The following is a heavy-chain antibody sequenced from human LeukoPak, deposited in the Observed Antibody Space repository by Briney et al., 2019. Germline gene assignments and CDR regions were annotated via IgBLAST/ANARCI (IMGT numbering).Heavy chain of an antibody. Sequence: GGSLRLSCAASGFTFSSYAMTWVRQAPGKGLEWVSAISGSGGSTYHADSVKGRFTISRDNSKSTLYLQMNSLRAEDTAVYFCATDTSAIFDYWGQGTLVTVSS. CDR2: ISGSGGST. CDR1: GFTFSSYA. J-gene: IGHJ4*02. CDR3: ATDTSAIFDY. V-gene: IGHV3-23*01. D-gene: IGHD2-2*01.